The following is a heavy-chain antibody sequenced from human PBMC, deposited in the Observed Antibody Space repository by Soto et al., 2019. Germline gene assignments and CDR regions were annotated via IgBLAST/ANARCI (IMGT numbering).Heavy chain of an antibody. CDR1: GDSISNNNYY. J-gene: IGHJ5*02. Sequence: PSETLSLTCSVSGDSISNNNYYWGWIRQPPGKALEWIGSIHYSGSTYYNPSLKSRVTISADTTKTQFSLKLRSVTAADTAVYYCARQGITMIVVVVTDNWFDPWGQGTLVTVSS. CDR2: IHYSGST. CDR3: ARQGITMIVVVVTDNWFDP. V-gene: IGHV4-39*01. D-gene: IGHD3-22*01.